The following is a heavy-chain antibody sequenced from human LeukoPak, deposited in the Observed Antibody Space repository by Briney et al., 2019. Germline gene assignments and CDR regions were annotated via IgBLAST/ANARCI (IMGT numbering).Heavy chain of an antibody. D-gene: IGHD4-23*01. CDR1: GGSISSGGFS. Sequence: SETLSLTCGVSGGSISSGGFSWSWIRQPPGKGLEWIGYIYHSGSTYYKPSLKSRVTISIDRSKNYSSLNLSSVTAADTAVYYCGYSDYWGQGTLVTVSS. CDR3: GYSDY. J-gene: IGHJ4*02. V-gene: IGHV4-30-2*01. CDR2: IYHSGST.